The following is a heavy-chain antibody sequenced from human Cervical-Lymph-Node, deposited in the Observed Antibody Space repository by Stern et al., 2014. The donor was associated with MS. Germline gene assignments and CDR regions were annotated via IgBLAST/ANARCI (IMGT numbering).Heavy chain of an antibody. CDR3: ARGYTTSSGRPDY. CDR1: GGSTSSYY. V-gene: IGHV4-59*08. CDR2: ISSSGGT. Sequence: VQLVESGPGLVKPSETLSLTCTVSGGSTSSYYWSWIRQPPGKGLEWIGYISSSGGTKYNPSLKSRVTISVDTSKNQFALNLSSVTAADAAVYYCARGYTTSSGRPDYWGQGTLVTVST. J-gene: IGHJ4*02. D-gene: IGHD6-6*01.